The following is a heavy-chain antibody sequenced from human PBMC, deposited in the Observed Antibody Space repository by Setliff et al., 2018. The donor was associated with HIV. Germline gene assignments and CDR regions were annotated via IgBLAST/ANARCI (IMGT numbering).Heavy chain of an antibody. CDR1: GFTFSSYW. D-gene: IGHD3-3*01. V-gene: IGHV3-7*01. CDR3: ARVEIYNFWSGYTYYFDY. Sequence: AGGSLRLSCAVSGFTFSSYWMSWVRQAPGKGLEWVASIKQDGSEKYYVDSVKGRFTISRDNAKNSVYLQMNNLRAEDTALYYCARVEIYNFWSGYTYYFDYWGQGTLVTVSS. CDR2: IKQDGSEK. J-gene: IGHJ4*02.